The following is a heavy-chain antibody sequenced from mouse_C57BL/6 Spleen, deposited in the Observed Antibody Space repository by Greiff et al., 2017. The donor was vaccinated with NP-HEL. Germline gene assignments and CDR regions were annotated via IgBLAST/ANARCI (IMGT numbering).Heavy chain of an antibody. Sequence: QVQLQQPGAELVMPGASVKLSCKASGYTFTSYWMHWVKQRPGQGLEWIGEIDPSDSYTNYNQKFKGKSTLTVDKSSSTAYMQLSSLTSEDSAVYYCAGSFFAYWGQGTLVTVSA. J-gene: IGHJ3*01. CDR3: AGSFFAY. D-gene: IGHD1-1*02. V-gene: IGHV1-69*01. CDR1: GYTFTSYW. CDR2: IDPSDSYT.